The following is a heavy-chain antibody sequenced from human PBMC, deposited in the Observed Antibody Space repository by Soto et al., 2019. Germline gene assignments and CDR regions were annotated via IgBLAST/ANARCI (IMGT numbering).Heavy chain of an antibody. CDR3: ATTSAGNGFDY. CDR1: GYTFITYG. Sequence: QVQLVQSGAEVKKPGASVKVSCKASGYTFITYGISWVRQAPGQGLEWMGWISVYNGNTKYAQKLQGRVTMTTDTSTSTAYMEMRSLRADDTAVYYCATTSAGNGFDYWGQGTLVTVSS. V-gene: IGHV1-18*01. D-gene: IGHD6-13*01. CDR2: ISVYNGNT. J-gene: IGHJ4*02.